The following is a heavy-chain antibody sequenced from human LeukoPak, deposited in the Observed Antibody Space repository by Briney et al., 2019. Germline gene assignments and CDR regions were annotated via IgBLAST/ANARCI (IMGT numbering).Heavy chain of an antibody. J-gene: IGHJ4*02. D-gene: IGHD6-13*01. V-gene: IGHV3-23*01. Sequence: GGSLRLSCAASGFTFSSSAMNWVRQVPGEGLEGVSASGTAGDTYYADSVKGRFTISRDDSKNTLYLQMTSLRAEDTGVYYCAKKTPGTYPFDYWGQGTLVTVS. CDR3: AKKTPGTYPFDY. CDR1: GFTFSSSA. CDR2: SGTAGDT.